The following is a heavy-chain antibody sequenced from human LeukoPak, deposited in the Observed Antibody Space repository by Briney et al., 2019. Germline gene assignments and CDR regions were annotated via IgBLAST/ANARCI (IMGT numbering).Heavy chain of an antibody. CDR1: GFTFSSYA. CDR2: ISGSGGST. CDR3: AKDMDYDFWSGYVWDY. D-gene: IGHD3-3*01. V-gene: IGHV3-23*01. Sequence: PGGSLRLSCAASGFTFSSYAMSWVRQAPGKGLEWVSAISGSGGSTYYADSVKGRFTISRDNSKNTLYLQMNSLRAEDTAVYYCAKDMDYDFWSGYVWDYWGQGTLVTVSS. J-gene: IGHJ4*02.